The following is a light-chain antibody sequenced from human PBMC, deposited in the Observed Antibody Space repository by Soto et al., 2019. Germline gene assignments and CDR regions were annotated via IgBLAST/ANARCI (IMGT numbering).Light chain of an antibody. Sequence: AIQLTQSPSSLSASVVDRVTITCLASQGISNDLAWYQQKPGKAPKLLIYDASSLESGVPSRFSGSGSGTDFTLSISSLQPEDFASYHCQHFNSYPPTFGQGTRLEIK. CDR3: QHFNSYPPT. V-gene: IGKV1-13*02. CDR1: QGISND. J-gene: IGKJ5*01. CDR2: DAS.